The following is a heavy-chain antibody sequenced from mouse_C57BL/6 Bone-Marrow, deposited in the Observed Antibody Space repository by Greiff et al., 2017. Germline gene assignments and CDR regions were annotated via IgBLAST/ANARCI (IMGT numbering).Heavy chain of an antibody. V-gene: IGHV1-55*01. J-gene: IGHJ1*03. CDR1: GYTFTSYW. CDR3: ARDYYGSSYWYFDV. CDR2: IYPGSGST. Sequence: QVQLQQPGAELVKPGASVKMSCTASGYTFTSYWITWVKQRPGQGLEWIGDIYPGSGSTNYNEKFQSKATLTVDTSSSTAYMQLSSLTSEDSAVYYCARDYYGSSYWYFDVWGTGTTVTVSS. D-gene: IGHD1-1*01.